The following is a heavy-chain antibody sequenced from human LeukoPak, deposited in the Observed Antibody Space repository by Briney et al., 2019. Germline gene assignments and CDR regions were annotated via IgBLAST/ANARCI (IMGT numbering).Heavy chain of an antibody. J-gene: IGHJ4*02. D-gene: IGHD3-10*01. CDR3: ARHLKYYYGSGSYLTS. CDR1: GYTFTSYG. Sequence: ASVKVSCKASGYTFTSYGISWVRRAPGQGLEWMGWISAYNGNTNYAQKLQGRVTMTTDTSTSTAYMELRSLRSDDTAVYYCARHLKYYYGSGSYLTSWGQGTLVTVSS. V-gene: IGHV1-18*01. CDR2: ISAYNGNT.